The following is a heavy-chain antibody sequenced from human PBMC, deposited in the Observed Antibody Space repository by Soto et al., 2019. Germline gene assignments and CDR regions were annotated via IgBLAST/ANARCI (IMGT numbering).Heavy chain of an antibody. Sequence: QVQLQESGPGLVKPSGTLSLTCAVSGGSISSDDWWTWVRQTPGKGLEWIGEIYHSGTTNYNPSLMSGVTIAVDKAKSQFSLSLDSVTAADTAVYYCARSDCYGVCRGKWLDPWGQGILVTVSS. V-gene: IGHV4-4*02. J-gene: IGHJ5*02. CDR1: GGSISSDDW. D-gene: IGHD2-21*02. CDR3: ARSDCYGVCRGKWLDP. CDR2: IYHSGTT.